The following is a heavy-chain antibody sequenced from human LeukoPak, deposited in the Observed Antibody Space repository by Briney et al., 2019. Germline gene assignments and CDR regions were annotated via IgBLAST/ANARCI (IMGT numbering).Heavy chain of an antibody. CDR1: GGSLIGYY. Sequence: SETLSLTCTVSGGSLIGYYWTWIRQPPGKGLEWIGYIYYSGSTKYNPSLKSRVTISVDTSKNQFSLNLSSVTAADTAVYYCARVKDYGGNSGALDYWGQGTLVTVSS. CDR2: IYYSGST. D-gene: IGHD4-23*01. V-gene: IGHV4-59*01. J-gene: IGHJ4*02. CDR3: ARVKDYGGNSGALDY.